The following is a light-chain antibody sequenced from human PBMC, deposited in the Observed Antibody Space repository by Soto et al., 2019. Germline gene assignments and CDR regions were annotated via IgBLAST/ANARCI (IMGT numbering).Light chain of an antibody. CDR3: QQRNNWPQT. J-gene: IGKJ1*01. V-gene: IGKV3-11*01. CDR2: DAS. Sequence: EIVLTQYPATPPFSPLERSTAAFRASQSVGSSLAWYQKRPGQAPRLLIYDASDRATGIPARFSGSGSGTDFTLTISSLEPEDFALYYCQQRNNWPQTFGQGTKVDIK. CDR1: QSVGSS.